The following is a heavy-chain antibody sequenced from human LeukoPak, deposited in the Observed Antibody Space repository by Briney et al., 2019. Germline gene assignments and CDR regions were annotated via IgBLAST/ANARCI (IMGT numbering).Heavy chain of an antibody. J-gene: IGHJ5*02. CDR2: IFYSGST. CDR1: GGSISTSNYY. CDR3: ARDSRSGWGNWFDP. Sequence: PSETLSLTCTVSGGSISTSNYYWGWIRQPPGKGLEWIGNIFYSGSTYYGPSLKSRLTISLDTSRNQFSLKLSSVTAADTAVYYCARDSRSGWGNWFDPCCQGTLVTVSS. D-gene: IGHD6-19*01. V-gene: IGHV4-39*07.